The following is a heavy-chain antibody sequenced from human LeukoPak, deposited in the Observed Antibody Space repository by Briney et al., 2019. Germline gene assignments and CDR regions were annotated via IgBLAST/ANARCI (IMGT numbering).Heavy chain of an antibody. CDR3: ARDLGFGGGSLY. Sequence: SETLSLTCAVFGGSFSSYYWSWIRQPPGKGLEWIGYIYYSGSTNYNPSLKSRVTISVDTSKNQFSLKLSSVTAADTAVYYCARDLGFGGGSLYWGQGTLVTVSS. D-gene: IGHD3-10*01. V-gene: IGHV4-59*01. CDR2: IYYSGST. J-gene: IGHJ4*02. CDR1: GGSFSSYY.